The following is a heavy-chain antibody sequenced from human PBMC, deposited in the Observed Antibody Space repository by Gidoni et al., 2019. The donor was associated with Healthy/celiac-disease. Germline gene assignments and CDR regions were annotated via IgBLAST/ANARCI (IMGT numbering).Heavy chain of an antibody. Sequence: QVQLVQSGAEVKKPGASVQVSCKASGYTFTSYGISWVRQAPGQGLEWMGWISAYNGNTNYAQKLQGRVTMTTDTSTSTAYMELRSLRSDDTAVYYCARDHRITGTTSCPGYWGQGTLVTVSS. CDR1: GYTFTSYG. V-gene: IGHV1-18*01. CDR3: ARDHRITGTTSCPGY. D-gene: IGHD1-20*01. CDR2: ISAYNGNT. J-gene: IGHJ4*02.